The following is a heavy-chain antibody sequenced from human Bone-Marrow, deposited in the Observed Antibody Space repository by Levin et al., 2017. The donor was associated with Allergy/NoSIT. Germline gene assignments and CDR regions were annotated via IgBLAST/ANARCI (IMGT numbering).Heavy chain of an antibody. Sequence: GGSLRLSCAASGFNFTNAWMSWVRQAPGKGLEWVGRIKSRNDGRTTDYAAPVKGRFIISKDVSKNTLYLQMNSLKTQDTAVYYCSTEGGHCSGGSCYLLPFYYGMDVWGQGTTVTVSS. CDR2: IKSRNDGRTT. D-gene: IGHD2-15*01. V-gene: IGHV3-15*01. J-gene: IGHJ6*02. CDR1: GFNFTNAW. CDR3: STEGGHCSGGSCYLLPFYYGMDV.